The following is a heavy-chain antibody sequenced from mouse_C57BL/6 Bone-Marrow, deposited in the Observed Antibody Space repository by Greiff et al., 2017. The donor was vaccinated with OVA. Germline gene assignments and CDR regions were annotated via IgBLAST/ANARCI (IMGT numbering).Heavy chain of an antibody. Sequence: EVQGVESGGGLVKPGGSLKLSCAASGFTFSSYAMSWVRQTPEKRLEWVATISDGGSYTYYPDNVKGRFTISRDNAKNNLYLQMSHLKSEDTAMYYCARGGGDYYGSSYAMDYWGLGTSVTVSS. D-gene: IGHD1-1*01. CDR1: GFTFSSYA. CDR2: ISDGGSYT. J-gene: IGHJ4*01. V-gene: IGHV5-4*01. CDR3: ARGGGDYYGSSYAMDY.